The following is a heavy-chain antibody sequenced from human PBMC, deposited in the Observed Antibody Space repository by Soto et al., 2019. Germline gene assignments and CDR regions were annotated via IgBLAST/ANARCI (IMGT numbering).Heavy chain of an antibody. V-gene: IGHV1-8*01. J-gene: IGHJ4*02. CDR2: MSPNTGNT. CDR1: GYTFTSYD. Sequence: GASVKVSCKASGYTFTSYDINWLRQAPGQGLEWMGWMSPNTGNTGQTQSFQGGLTMTRNTSISTAYLELTRLKSEDTAVYYCAISDCSGGSCYMLDYWGQGTLVTLSS. D-gene: IGHD2-15*01. CDR3: AISDCSGGSCYMLDY.